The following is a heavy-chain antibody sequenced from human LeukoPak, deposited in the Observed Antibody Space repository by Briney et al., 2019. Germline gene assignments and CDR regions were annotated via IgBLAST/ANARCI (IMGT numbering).Heavy chain of an antibody. J-gene: IGHJ6*02. CDR1: GFTFGSYV. CDR2: IGGSGAST. D-gene: IGHD4-17*01. CDR3: AKDLYGYYAMDV. V-gene: IGHV3-23*01. Sequence: GGSLRLSCVVSGFTFGSYVMNWVRQAPGKGLEWVSGIGGSGASTFYADSVKGRFTISRDNSKNTLYLQINTLRVEDTAMYYCAKDLYGYYAMDVWGQGTTVT.